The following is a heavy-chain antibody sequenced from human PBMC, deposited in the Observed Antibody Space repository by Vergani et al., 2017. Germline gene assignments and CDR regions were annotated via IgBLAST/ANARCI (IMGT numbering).Heavy chain of an antibody. CDR3: ASIARAPTRRNPPPDS. J-gene: IGHJ4*02. CDR2: GNHGGST. D-gene: IGHD3-16*02. CDR1: GGSFSAYY. V-gene: IGHV4-34*01. Sequence: QVQLQEWGAGLLKTSETLSLTCGVSGGSFSAYYWSWIRQAPGMGLEWIGEGNHGGSTNYNPSLKRRVSISVDASKNQFSLQLTSVTAAASALYFCASIARAPTRRNPPPDSWGQGILVTVSS.